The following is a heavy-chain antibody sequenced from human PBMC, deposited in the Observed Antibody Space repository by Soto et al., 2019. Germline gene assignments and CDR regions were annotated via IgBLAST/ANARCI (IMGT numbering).Heavy chain of an antibody. D-gene: IGHD2-15*01. CDR3: ARGRKGAATPCSLDY. CDR1: GGSISSYY. Sequence: QVQLQESGPGLVKPSETLSLTCTVSGGSISSYYWSWIRQPAGKGLEWIGRIYTSGSTNYNPSLKSRVAMSVDTSKNQFSLKLSSVTAADTAVYYCARGRKGAATPCSLDYWGQGTLVTVSS. J-gene: IGHJ4*02. CDR2: IYTSGST. V-gene: IGHV4-4*07.